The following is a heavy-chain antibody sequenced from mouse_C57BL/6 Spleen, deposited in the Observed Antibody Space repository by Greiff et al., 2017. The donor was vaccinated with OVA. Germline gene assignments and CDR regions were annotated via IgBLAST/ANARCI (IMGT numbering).Heavy chain of an antibody. J-gene: IGHJ2*01. CDR1: GYTFTDYY. Sequence: VQLKQSGPVLVKPGASVKMSCKASGYTFTDYYMNWVKQSHGKSLEWIGVINPYNGGTSYNQKFKGKATLTVDKSSSTAYMELNSLTSEDSAVYYCARGGRLYFDYWGQGTTLTVSS. CDR3: ARGGRLYFDY. V-gene: IGHV1-19*01. CDR2: INPYNGGT.